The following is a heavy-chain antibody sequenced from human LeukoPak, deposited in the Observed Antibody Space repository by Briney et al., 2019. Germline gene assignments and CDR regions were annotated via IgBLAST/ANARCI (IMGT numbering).Heavy chain of an antibody. CDR1: GFTFSNYA. CDR3: ARDSRGAFDY. D-gene: IGHD3-10*01. V-gene: IGHV3-30*04. J-gene: IGHJ4*02. Sequence: PGGSLRLSCAASGFTFSNYAMNWVRQAPGKGLEWVAVISYDGNKKYYADSVKGRFTISRDNAKNSLYLQMNSLRAEDTAVYYCARDSRGAFDYWGQGTLVTVSS. CDR2: ISYDGNKK.